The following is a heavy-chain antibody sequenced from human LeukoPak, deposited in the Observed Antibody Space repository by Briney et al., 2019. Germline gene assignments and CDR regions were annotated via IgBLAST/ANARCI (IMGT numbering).Heavy chain of an antibody. J-gene: IGHJ4*02. D-gene: IGHD4-17*01. Sequence: SETLSLTCAVYGGSFSGYYWSWIRQPPGKGLEWIGEINHSGSTNYNPSLKSRVTISVDTSKNQFSLKLSSVTAADTAVYCCARGPHYGDYGGDYWGQGTLVTVSS. CDR1: GGSFSGYY. CDR2: INHSGST. CDR3: ARGPHYGDYGGDY. V-gene: IGHV4-34*01.